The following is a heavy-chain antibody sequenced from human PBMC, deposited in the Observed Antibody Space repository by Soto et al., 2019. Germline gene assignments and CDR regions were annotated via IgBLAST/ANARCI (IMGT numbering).Heavy chain of an antibody. CDR2: ISYDGSNK. V-gene: IGHV3-30*18. D-gene: IGHD5-18*01. CDR1: GFTFSSYG. CDR3: AKEMGTAMVRTYDC. Sequence: PGGSLRLSCAASGFTFSSYGMHWVRQAPGKGLEWVAVISYDGSNKYYADSVKGRFTISRDNSENTLYLQMNSLRAEDTAVYYCAKEMGTAMVRTYDCWGQGTLVTVSS. J-gene: IGHJ4*02.